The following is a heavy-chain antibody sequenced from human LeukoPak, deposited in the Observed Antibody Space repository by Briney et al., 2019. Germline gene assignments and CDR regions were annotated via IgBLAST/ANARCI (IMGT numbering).Heavy chain of an antibody. Sequence: KAGGSLRLSCAASGFSFSDYYMSWVRQAPGKGLEWISYITTSGSSTKYADSVKGRFTISRDNAKSSVVLQMNSLRAEDTAVYYCTRERRGSYYAFESWGQGTLVSVSS. J-gene: IGHJ4*02. CDR1: GFSFSDYY. V-gene: IGHV3-11*01. CDR3: TRERRGSYYAFES. D-gene: IGHD3-16*01. CDR2: ITTSGSST.